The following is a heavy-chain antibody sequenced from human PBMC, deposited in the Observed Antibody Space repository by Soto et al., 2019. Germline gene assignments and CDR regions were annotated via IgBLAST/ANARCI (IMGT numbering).Heavy chain of an antibody. D-gene: IGHD3-10*01. V-gene: IGHV4-31*03. CDR1: GGFIISCGYY. CDR2: IYHSGST. J-gene: IGHJ3*02. CDR3: ARDEGFVSRVYGSGSFQIGGAIDI. Sequence: TLCLTCTVSGGFIISCGYYWSWIRQHPGKGLEWIGYIYHSGSTYYNPSLKSRVTISVDTSKNQFSLKLSSVTAADTAVYYCARDEGFVSRVYGSGSFQIGGAIDIWSQGTMDSVS.